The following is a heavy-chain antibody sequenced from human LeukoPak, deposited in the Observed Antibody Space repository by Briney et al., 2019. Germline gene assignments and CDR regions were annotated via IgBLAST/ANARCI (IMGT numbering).Heavy chain of an antibody. Sequence: PGGSLRLSCAASGFTFSSYAMSWVRQAPGKGLEWVSAISGSGGSTYYADSVKGRFTISRDNSKNTLYLQMNSLRAEDTAVYYCAKDPAGINYYDSSGFENWFDPWGQGTLVTVSS. J-gene: IGHJ5*02. V-gene: IGHV3-23*01. CDR3: AKDPAGINYYDSSGFENWFDP. CDR2: ISGSGGST. CDR1: GFTFSSYA. D-gene: IGHD3-22*01.